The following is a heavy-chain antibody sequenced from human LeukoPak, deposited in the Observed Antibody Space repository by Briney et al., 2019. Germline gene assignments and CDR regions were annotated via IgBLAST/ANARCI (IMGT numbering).Heavy chain of an antibody. CDR1: GGSISSYY. CDR3: ARDLTTVTTLDYYGMDV. V-gene: IGHV4-4*07. Sequence: SVTLSLTCTVSGGSISSYYWSWIRQPAGKGLEWIGRIYTSGSTNYNPSLKSRVTMSVDTSKNQFSLKLSSVTAADTAVYYCARDLTTVTTLDYYGMDVWGQGTTVTVSS. CDR2: IYTSGST. J-gene: IGHJ6*02. D-gene: IGHD4-11*01.